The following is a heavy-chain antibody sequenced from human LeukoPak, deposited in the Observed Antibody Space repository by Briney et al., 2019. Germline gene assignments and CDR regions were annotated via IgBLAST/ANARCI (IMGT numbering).Heavy chain of an antibody. Sequence: SETLSLTCTVSGGSISSYYWSWIRQPAGKGLEWIGRIYTSGTTNYNPSLKSRVTISIDTSKNQFSLKLSSVTAADTAVYYCARVPSGKQLVDYWGQGTLVTVSS. V-gene: IGHV4-4*07. CDR2: IYTSGTT. CDR3: ARVPSGKQLVDY. CDR1: GGSISSYY. J-gene: IGHJ4*02. D-gene: IGHD6-13*01.